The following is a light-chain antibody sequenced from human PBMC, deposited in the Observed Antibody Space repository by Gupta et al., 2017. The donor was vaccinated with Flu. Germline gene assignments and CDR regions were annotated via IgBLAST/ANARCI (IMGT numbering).Light chain of an antibody. Sequence: EIVLTQSPGTLSLSPGERATLSCRASQSVSARNLAWYQQKPGQAPRLLIYGASNRATGIPDRFSGSGYGTDFTLTISRREPEDFAVYYCQHYGTSPLFTFGPGTKVDIK. CDR1: QSVSARN. J-gene: IGKJ3*01. CDR2: GAS. CDR3: QHYGTSPLFT. V-gene: IGKV3-20*01.